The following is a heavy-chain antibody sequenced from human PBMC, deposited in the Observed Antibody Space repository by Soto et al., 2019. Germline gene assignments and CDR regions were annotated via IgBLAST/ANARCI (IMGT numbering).Heavy chain of an antibody. CDR3: ARVIDILTAPWFDP. V-gene: IGHV4-59*01. CDR2: IYYSGST. Sequence: PSETLSLTCTVSGGSISSYYWSWIRQPPGKGLEWIGYIYYSGSTNYNPSLKSRVTISVDTPKNQFSLKLSSVTAADTAVYYCARVIDILTAPWFDPWGQGNLVTVSS. CDR1: GGSISSYY. J-gene: IGHJ5*02. D-gene: IGHD3-9*01.